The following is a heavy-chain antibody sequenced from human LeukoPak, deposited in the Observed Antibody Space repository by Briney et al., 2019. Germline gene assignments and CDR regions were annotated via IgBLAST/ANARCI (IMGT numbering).Heavy chain of an antibody. D-gene: IGHD2-2*01. CDR3: ARSKYQLLSQYNWFDL. V-gene: IGHV4-31*03. CDR1: GGSISSGGYY. Sequence: SETLSLTCTVSGGSISSGGYYWSWLRQHPGKGLEWIGYIYYSGSTYYNPSLKSRVTISVDTSKNQFSLKLSSVTAADTAVYYCARSKYQLLSQYNWFDLWGQGTLVTVSS. CDR2: IYYSGST. J-gene: IGHJ5*02.